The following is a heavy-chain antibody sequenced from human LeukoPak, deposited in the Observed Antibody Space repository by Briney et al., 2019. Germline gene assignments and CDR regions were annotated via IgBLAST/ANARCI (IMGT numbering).Heavy chain of an antibody. CDR3: AININSGYYTY. Sequence: PSETLSLTCTVSGGSISSYYWSWIRQPPGKGLESIGYIYYSGSTNYNPSLRSRVTISVDTSKNQFSLKLSSVTAAETAVYYCAININSGYYTYWGQGTLVTVSS. CDR1: GGSISSYY. CDR2: IYYSGST. D-gene: IGHD3-3*01. J-gene: IGHJ4*02. V-gene: IGHV4-59*01.